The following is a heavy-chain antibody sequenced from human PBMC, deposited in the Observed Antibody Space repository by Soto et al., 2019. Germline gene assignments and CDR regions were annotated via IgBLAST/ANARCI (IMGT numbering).Heavy chain of an antibody. CDR1: GFTFSSYA. J-gene: IGHJ6*04. V-gene: IGHV3-23*01. CDR2: ISGSGGST. D-gene: IGHD6-13*01. Sequence: GGSLRLSCAASGFTFSSYAMGWVRQAPGKGLEWVSAISGSGGSTYYADSVKGRFTISRDNSKNTLYLQMNSLRAEDTAVYYCAKDIAAAGSTPFLLVRVDVWGKGTTVTVSS. CDR3: AKDIAAAGSTPFLLVRVDV.